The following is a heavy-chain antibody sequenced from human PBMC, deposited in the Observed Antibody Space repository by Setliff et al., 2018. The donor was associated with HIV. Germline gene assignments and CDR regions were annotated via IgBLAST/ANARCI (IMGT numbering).Heavy chain of an antibody. D-gene: IGHD3-3*01. CDR1: GGSLSDSY. Sequence: PSETLSLTCAVYGGSLSDSYYNWFRQPPGKGLEWIGEISHSGRTSYNSSLKSRVTMSVDASKNHISLTLTSLTAADTAMYYCAKCRLQFLERCNDAFDIWGPGAMVTVSS. V-gene: IGHV4-34*10. CDR2: ISHSGRT. CDR3: AKCRLQFLERCNDAFDI. J-gene: IGHJ3*02.